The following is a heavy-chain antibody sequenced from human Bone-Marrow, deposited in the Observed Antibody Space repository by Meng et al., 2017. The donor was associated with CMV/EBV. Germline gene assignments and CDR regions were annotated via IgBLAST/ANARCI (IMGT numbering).Heavy chain of an antibody. CDR2: ISYDGSNK. Sequence: GESLKISCAASGFTFSSYAMHWVRQAPGKGLEWVAVISYDGSNKYYADSVKGRFTISRDNSKNTLYLQMNSLRAEDTAVYYCARDRRRWELLFDYWGQGNLVNVAS. J-gene: IGHJ4*02. V-gene: IGHV3-30*04. CDR3: ARDRRRWELLFDY. CDR1: GFTFSSYA. D-gene: IGHD1-26*01.